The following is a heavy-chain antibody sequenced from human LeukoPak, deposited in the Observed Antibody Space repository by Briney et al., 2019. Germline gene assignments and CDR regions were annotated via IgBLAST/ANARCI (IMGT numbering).Heavy chain of an antibody. CDR3: GYGYFFDY. CDR1: GGSVTSSSDS. V-gene: IGHV4-39*07. D-gene: IGHD5-18*01. Sequence: PSETLSLTCTVSGGSVTSSSDSWGWIRQPPGKGLEWIGTISYSGNPYYSPSLKSRVTLLLDTSGNQFSLKLSSVTAADTAVYYCGYGYFFDYWGQGTLVTVSS. CDR2: ISYSGNP. J-gene: IGHJ4*02.